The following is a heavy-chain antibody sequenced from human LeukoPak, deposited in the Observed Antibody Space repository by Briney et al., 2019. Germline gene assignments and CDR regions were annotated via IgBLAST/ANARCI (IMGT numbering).Heavy chain of an antibody. CDR3: ARDGTYTDYDPDFDI. Sequence: PGGSLRLSCAASGFSFGDFYMTWIRQAPGKGLEWLSHISPSSTYTNFADSVKGRFTISRDNANNSLYLQMNSLRAEDTAVFYCARDGTYTDYDPDFDIWGQGTLVTVSS. V-gene: IGHV3-11*06. D-gene: IGHD5-12*01. CDR1: GFSFGDFY. CDR2: ISPSSTYT. J-gene: IGHJ4*02.